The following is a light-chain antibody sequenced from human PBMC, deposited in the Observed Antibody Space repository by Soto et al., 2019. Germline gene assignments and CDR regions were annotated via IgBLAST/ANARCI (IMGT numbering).Light chain of an antibody. CDR3: QKYNSAPWT. Sequence: DIQMTQSPSSLSASVGDRVTITCRASQGISNYLAWYQQQPGKVPKLLIYVASTLQSGVPSRFSGSGSGTDFPLTISSLQPEDVATYYCQKYNSAPWTFGQGNKVEIK. J-gene: IGKJ1*01. CDR1: QGISNY. CDR2: VAS. V-gene: IGKV1-27*01.